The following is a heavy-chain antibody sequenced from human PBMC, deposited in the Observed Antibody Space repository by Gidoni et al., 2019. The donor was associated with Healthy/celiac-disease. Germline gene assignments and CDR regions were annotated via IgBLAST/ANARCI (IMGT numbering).Heavy chain of an antibody. CDR2: INSDGSST. CDR1: GFPFSSYW. V-gene: IGHV3-74*01. CDR3: AREGGMTTVTQIDAFDI. D-gene: IGHD4-17*01. Sequence: EVQLVESGGGLVQPGGSLRLSCAASGFPFSSYWMHWVRQAPGKGLVWVSRINSDGSSTSYADSVKGRFTISRDNAKNTLYLQMNSLRAEDTAVYYCAREGGMTTVTQIDAFDIWGQGTMVTVSS. J-gene: IGHJ3*02.